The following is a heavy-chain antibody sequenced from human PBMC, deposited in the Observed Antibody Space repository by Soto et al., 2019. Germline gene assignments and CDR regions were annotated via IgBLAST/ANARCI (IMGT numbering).Heavy chain of an antibody. CDR2: TYYRSKWYN. CDR1: GDSVSSNSAA. V-gene: IGHV6-1*01. CDR3: ARDKRTNYDFWSGTDRSDAFDI. Sequence: SQTLSLTCAISGDSVSSNSAAWNWIRQSPSRGLEWLGRTYYRSKWYNDYAVSVKSRITINPDTSKNQFSLQLNSVTPEDTAVYYCARDKRTNYDFWSGTDRSDAFDIWGQGTMVTVSS. D-gene: IGHD3-3*01. J-gene: IGHJ3*02.